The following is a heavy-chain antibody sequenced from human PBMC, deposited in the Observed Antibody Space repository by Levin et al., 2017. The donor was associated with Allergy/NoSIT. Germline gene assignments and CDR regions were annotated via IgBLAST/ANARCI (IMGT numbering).Heavy chain of an antibody. J-gene: IGHJ4*02. CDR1: GFTFSTYA. V-gene: IGHV3-23*01. CDR2: ITGSDNTT. Sequence: LSLTCAASGFTFSTYAMNWVRQAPGKGLEWVSSITGSDNTTYYADSVKGRFTISRDNSKNTLYLQMNSLRAEDTALYYCAKGLGLGSGWLPYYFDYWGQGTLVTVSS. CDR3: AKGLGLGSGWLPYYFDY. D-gene: IGHD6-19*01.